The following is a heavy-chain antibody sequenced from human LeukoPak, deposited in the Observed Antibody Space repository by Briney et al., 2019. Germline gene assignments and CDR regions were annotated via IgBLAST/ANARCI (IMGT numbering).Heavy chain of an antibody. Sequence: GGSLRLSCAASGFTFSSFSLNWVRQAPGKGLEWVSYISYSTNAIYYADSVKGRFTISRDNAKNSLYLQMNSLRAEDTAVYYCARVPNWGFVYYFDDWGQGTLVTVSS. CDR3: ARVPNWGFVYYFDD. D-gene: IGHD7-27*01. J-gene: IGHJ4*02. CDR1: GFTFSSFS. V-gene: IGHV3-48*01. CDR2: ISYSTNAI.